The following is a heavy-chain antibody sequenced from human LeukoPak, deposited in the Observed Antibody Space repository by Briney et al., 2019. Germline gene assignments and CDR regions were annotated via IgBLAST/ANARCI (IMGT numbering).Heavy chain of an antibody. CDR2: VSAYNGNT. V-gene: IGHV1-18*01. CDR1: GYTFTSYG. J-gene: IGHJ4*02. CDR3: ARGTRYGGLGC. Sequence: ASVKVSCKAPGYTFTSYGISWVRQAPGQGLEWMGWVSAYNGNTNYTQKLQGRVTMTTDTSTSTAYMELRSLRSDDTAVYYCARGTRYGGLGCWGQGTLVTVSS. D-gene: IGHD3/OR15-3a*01.